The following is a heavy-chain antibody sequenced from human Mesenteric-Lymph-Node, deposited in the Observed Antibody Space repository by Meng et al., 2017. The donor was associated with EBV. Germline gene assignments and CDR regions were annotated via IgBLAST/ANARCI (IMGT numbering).Heavy chain of an antibody. V-gene: IGHV3-53*01. J-gene: IGHJ4*02. CDR1: GFIVSSNE. CDR3: RVWLSGLDSDY. Sequence: EVQLVESGGDLIQPGGSLRLSCAASGFIVSSNEMSWVRQAPGKGLEWVSVVYGGTTAYYADSVRGRFIISTDSSKNTLYLQMNSLRADDTAVYFCRVWLSGLDSDYWGQGTLVTVSS. CDR2: VYGGTTA. D-gene: IGHD3-22*01.